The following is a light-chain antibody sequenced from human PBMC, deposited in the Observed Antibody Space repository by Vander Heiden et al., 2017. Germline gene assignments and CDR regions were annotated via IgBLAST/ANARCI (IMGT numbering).Light chain of an antibody. Sequence: DIQMTQSPSSLSASVGDRVTITCRARQDIVNYLAWYQQKPGKVPQLLIYSASSLQWGVSSRFSGSGSGTDFVLTISGLQPEDVATYYCQQYDDDPWTFGQGTKVEVK. CDR1: QDIVNY. V-gene: IGKV1-27*01. CDR3: QQYDDDPWT. CDR2: SAS. J-gene: IGKJ1*01.